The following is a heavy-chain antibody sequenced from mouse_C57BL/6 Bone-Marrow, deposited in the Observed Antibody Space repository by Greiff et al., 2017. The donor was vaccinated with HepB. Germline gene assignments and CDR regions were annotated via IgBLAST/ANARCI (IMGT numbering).Heavy chain of an antibody. J-gene: IGHJ4*01. V-gene: IGHV5-9*01. CDR1: GFTFSSYT. CDR2: ISGGGGNT. Sequence: EVHLVESGGGLVKPGGSLKLSCAASGFTFSSYTMSWVRQTPEKSLEWVATISGGGGNTYYPDSVKDRFTISRDNAKNTLYLQMSSLRSEDTALYYCARDRYDYNGYAMDYWGQGTSVTVSS. CDR3: ARDRYDYNGYAMDY. D-gene: IGHD2-4*01.